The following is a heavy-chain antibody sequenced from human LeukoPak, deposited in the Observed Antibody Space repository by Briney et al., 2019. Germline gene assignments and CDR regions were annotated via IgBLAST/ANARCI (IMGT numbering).Heavy chain of an antibody. V-gene: IGHV4-4*09. Sequence: SETLSLTCTVSGGSISNYHWSWIRQPPGKGPEWIGYIYSSGSTNYNPSLKSRVTISVDTSKKLFSLKLSSVTAADTAVYYCARHLKAGMVFDPWGQGILVTVSS. CDR3: ARHLKAGMVFDP. CDR1: GGSISNYH. J-gene: IGHJ5*02. D-gene: IGHD2-8*01. CDR2: IYSSGST.